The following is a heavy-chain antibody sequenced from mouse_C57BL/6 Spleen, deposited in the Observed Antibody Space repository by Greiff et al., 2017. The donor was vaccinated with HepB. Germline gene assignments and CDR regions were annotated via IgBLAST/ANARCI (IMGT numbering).Heavy chain of an antibody. CDR2: IYPGNSDT. CDR3: TSPYYYGSVYAMDY. D-gene: IGHD1-1*01. Sequence: VQLQQSGTVLARPGASVKMSCKTSGYTFTSYWMHWVKQRPGQGLEWIGAIYPGNSDTSYNQKFKGKAKLTAVTSASTAYMELSSLTNEDSAVYYCTSPYYYGSVYAMDYWGQGTSVTVSS. CDR1: GYTFTSYW. V-gene: IGHV1-5*01. J-gene: IGHJ4*01.